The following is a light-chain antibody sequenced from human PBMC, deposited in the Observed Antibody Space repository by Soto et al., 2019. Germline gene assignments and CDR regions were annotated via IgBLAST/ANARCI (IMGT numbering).Light chain of an antibody. J-gene: IGKJ4*01. CDR3: QQRSNWPLT. CDR2: DAS. Sequence: VLTQSPATLSLSPGERATLYCRASQSVSSYLALYQQKSGQAPRLLIYDASDSATGIPARFSGSGSGTDFTLTISSLEPEDLAVYYCQQRSNWPLTFGGGTKVEIK. V-gene: IGKV3-11*01. CDR1: QSVSSY.